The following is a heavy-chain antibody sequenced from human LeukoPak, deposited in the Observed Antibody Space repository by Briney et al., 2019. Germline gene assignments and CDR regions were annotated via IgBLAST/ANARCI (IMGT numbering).Heavy chain of an antibody. J-gene: IGHJ4*02. D-gene: IGHD5-18*01. Sequence: ASVKVSCKASGYTFTGYYMHWVRQAPGQGLEWMGRINPNSGGTNYAQKFRGRVTMTRDTSISTAYMELSRLRSDDTAVYYCARDQAMAGGGDYWGQGTLVTVSS. V-gene: IGHV1-2*06. CDR3: ARDQAMAGGGDY. CDR2: INPNSGGT. CDR1: GYTFTGYY.